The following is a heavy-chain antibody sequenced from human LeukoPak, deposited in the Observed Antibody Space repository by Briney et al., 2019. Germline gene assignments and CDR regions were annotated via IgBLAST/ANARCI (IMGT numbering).Heavy chain of an antibody. D-gene: IGHD6-13*01. CDR3: ARGGPGWDSSSWYNY. V-gene: IGHV1-18*01. CDR2: ISAYNGNR. Sequence: VGSVRVSCAASGYTFSSYGMIWVRQAPGKGLEWMGWISAYNGNRNYAQKLQGRVTMATDTSTSTAYMELSSLRSDDTAVYYCARGGPGWDSSSWYNYWGQGTLVTVSS. CDR1: GYTFSSYG. J-gene: IGHJ4*02.